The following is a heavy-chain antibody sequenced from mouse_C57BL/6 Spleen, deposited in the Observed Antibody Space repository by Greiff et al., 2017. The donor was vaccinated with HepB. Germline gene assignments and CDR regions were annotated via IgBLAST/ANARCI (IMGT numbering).Heavy chain of an antibody. D-gene: IGHD1-1*01. V-gene: IGHV1-69*01. Sequence: QVQLQQPGAELVMPGASVKLSCKASGYTFTSDWMHWVKQRPGQGLEWIGEIDPSDSYTNYNQKFKGKSTLTVDKSSSTAYMQLSSLTSEDSAVYDCARHYYGSSCGYFDVWGTGTTVTVSS. CDR2: IDPSDSYT. J-gene: IGHJ1*03. CDR3: ARHYYGSSCGYFDV. CDR1: GYTFTSDW.